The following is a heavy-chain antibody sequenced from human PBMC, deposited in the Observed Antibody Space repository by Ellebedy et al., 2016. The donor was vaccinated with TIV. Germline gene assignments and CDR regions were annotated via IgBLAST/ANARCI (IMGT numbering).Heavy chain of an antibody. J-gene: IGHJ4*02. D-gene: IGHD2-21*02. Sequence: SETLSLTCAVFGGSISSSNWWSWVRQPPGKGLEWIGEIYQSGSTNYNPSLKSRVTISVDTSKNHFSLKLSSVTAADTAVYYCAREGDCGGDCSPTHFDYWGQGTLVTVSS. CDR1: GGSISSSNW. CDR3: AREGDCGGDCSPTHFDY. V-gene: IGHV4-4*02. CDR2: IYQSGST.